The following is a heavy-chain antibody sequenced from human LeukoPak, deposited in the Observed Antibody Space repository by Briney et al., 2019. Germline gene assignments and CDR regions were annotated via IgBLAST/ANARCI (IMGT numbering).Heavy chain of an antibody. J-gene: IGHJ3*02. CDR2: IRYDGSNK. Sequence: GGSLRLSCAAPGFTFSDYGMHWVRQAPGKGLEWMAFIRYDGSNKFYADSLKGRFTISRDNSKNTVYLQMNSLRAEDTAVYYCATSLVVLITHDVFDIWGQGTMVTVSS. V-gene: IGHV3-30*02. CDR1: GFTFSDYG. D-gene: IGHD3-22*01. CDR3: ATSLVVLITHDVFDI.